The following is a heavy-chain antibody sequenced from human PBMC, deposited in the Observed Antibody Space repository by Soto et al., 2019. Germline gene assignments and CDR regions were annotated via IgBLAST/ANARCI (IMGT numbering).Heavy chain of an antibody. CDR1: GFTFSNAW. D-gene: IGHD3-10*01. V-gene: IGHV3-15*01. J-gene: IGHJ6*02. CDR3: TTVMVREDKYYYYGMDV. CDR2: IKSKTDGGTT. Sequence: EVQLVESGGGLVKPGGSLRLSCAASGFTFSNAWMSWVRQAPGKGLEWVGRIKSKTDGGTTDYAAPVKVRLTISRDDSKNTLDLQMNSLKTADTAVYYCTTVMVREDKYYYYGMDVWGQGTTVTVSS.